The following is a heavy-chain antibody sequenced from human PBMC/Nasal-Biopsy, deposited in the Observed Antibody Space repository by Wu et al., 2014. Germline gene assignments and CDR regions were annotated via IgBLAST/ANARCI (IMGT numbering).Heavy chain of an antibody. D-gene: IGHD6-13*01. Sequence: TLSLTCVVSGASVSSTNWWSWVRQAPGKGLQWIGEISPRGTINYNPSLKSRVTISVDTSKNHLSLNVTSLTAADTAIYYCVRGLKGTNSWYFYYFDVWGRGTLVTVSS. CDR2: ISPRGTI. J-gene: IGHJ2*01. CDR1: GASVSSTNW. CDR3: VRGLKGTNSWYFYYFDV. V-gene: IGHV4-4*02.